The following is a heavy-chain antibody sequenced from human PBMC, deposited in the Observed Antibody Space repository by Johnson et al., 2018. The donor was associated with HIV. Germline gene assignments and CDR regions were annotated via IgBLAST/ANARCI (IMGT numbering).Heavy chain of an antibody. D-gene: IGHD1-26*01. V-gene: IGHV3-30*03. CDR2: ISYDGSNE. Sequence: VQLVESGGGVVRPGGSLRLSCAASGFTFDDYGMSWVRQAPGKGLEWVAVISYDGSNEYYGDSVKGRFTISRDNAKNSLYLQMNSLRAEDTAVYYCARDDRIVGASMGAFDIWGQGTMVTVSS. J-gene: IGHJ3*02. CDR1: GFTFDDYG. CDR3: ARDDRIVGASMGAFDI.